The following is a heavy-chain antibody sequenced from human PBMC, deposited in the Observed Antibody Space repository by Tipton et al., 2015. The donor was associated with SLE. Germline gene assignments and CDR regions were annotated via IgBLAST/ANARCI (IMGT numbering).Heavy chain of an antibody. D-gene: IGHD6-6*01. CDR1: GGSTNSYY. CDR3: ARGGCSSCWFDP. Sequence: TLSLTCTVSGGSTNSYYWTWIRQPPGKGLEWIGRIYDSGSTIYNSSLKSRVTMSIDTSNNQFSLKLTSVTAADTAVYYCARGGCSSCWFDPWGQGTLVTVSS. CDR2: IYDSGST. V-gene: IGHV4-59*01. J-gene: IGHJ5*02.